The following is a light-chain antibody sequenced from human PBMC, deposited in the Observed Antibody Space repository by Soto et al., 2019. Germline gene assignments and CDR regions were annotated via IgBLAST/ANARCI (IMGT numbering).Light chain of an antibody. Sequence: DIQMTHPPSFLSASVGDRVTITCRASQSISSYLNWYQQKPGKAPKLLIYAASSLQSGVPSRFSGSGSGTDFTLTISSLQPEDFATYYCQQSYSTPLTFGGGTKV. CDR3: QQSYSTPLT. J-gene: IGKJ4*01. CDR2: AAS. CDR1: QSISSY. V-gene: IGKV1-39*01.